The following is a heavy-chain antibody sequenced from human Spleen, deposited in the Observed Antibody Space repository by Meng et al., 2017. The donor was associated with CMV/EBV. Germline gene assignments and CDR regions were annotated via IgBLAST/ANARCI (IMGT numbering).Heavy chain of an antibody. J-gene: IGHJ6*02. CDR2: ISWSSGNI. CDR1: GFPFDDYG. Sequence: GGSLRLSCVASGFPFDDYGMHWVRQAPGKGLEWVSHISWSSGNIQYADSVKGRFTISRDNAKNSLYLQMDSLRAEDTAVYYCARENMVRGVITRYYYYGMDVWGQGTTVTVSS. D-gene: IGHD3-10*01. CDR3: ARENMVRGVITRYYYYGMDV. V-gene: IGHV3-9*01.